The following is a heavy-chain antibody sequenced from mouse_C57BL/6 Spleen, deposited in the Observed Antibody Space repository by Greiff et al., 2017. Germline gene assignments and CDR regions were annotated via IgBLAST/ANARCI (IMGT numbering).Heavy chain of an antibody. V-gene: IGHV1-72*01. CDR1: GYTFTSYW. CDR3: ARCGDDGYGLAY. J-gene: IGHJ3*01. D-gene: IGHD2-2*01. Sequence: VQLQQSGAELVKPGASVKLSCKASGYTFTSYWMPWVKQRPGRGLEWIGRIVPNSGGTKYNEKFKSKATFTVDKPSSTAYMQLSSLTSEDSAVYYCARCGDDGYGLAYWGQGTLVTVSA. CDR2: IVPNSGGT.